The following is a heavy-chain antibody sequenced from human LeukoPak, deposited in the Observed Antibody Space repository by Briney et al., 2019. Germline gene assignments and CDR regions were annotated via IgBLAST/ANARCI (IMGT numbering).Heavy chain of an antibody. J-gene: IGHJ6*02. D-gene: IGHD3-22*01. CDR3: ARSIGCYYTMDV. CDR1: GFNLSDYY. CDR2: ISRSGSDL. Sequence: PGGSLRLSCVACGFNLSDYYMNWIRQAPGRGLQWVSYISRSGSDLYYEDSVKGRFTISRDNAKKSLYLQTNTLRAEDTAVYYCARSIGCYYTMDVWGQGTTVTVSS. V-gene: IGHV3-11*01.